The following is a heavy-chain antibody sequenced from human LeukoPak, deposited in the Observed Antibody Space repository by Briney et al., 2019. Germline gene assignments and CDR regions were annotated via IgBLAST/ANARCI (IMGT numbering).Heavy chain of an antibody. Sequence: PSETLSLTCTVSGGSINSVSYYWGWIRQHPGKGLEWIGYIYYSGSTYYNPSLKSRLTISIDTSKNQFSLKLSSVTAADTAIYYCPSMVTGDDHGYYQFDYWGQGTPVSVSS. J-gene: IGHJ4*02. CDR2: IYYSGST. CDR3: PSMVTGDDHGYYQFDY. V-gene: IGHV4-31*03. D-gene: IGHD2-21*02. CDR1: GGSINSVSYY.